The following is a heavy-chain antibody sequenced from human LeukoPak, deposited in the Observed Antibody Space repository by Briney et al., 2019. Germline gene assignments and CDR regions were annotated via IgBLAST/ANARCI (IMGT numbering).Heavy chain of an antibody. D-gene: IGHD6-13*01. CDR3: ARSVGAAAHFDY. J-gene: IGHJ4*02. V-gene: IGHV4-59*08. CDR2: IYYSGST. Sequence: PSETLSLTCTVSGGSINSYYWSWLRQPPGKGLEWIGYIYYSGSTNYNPSLKSRVTMSVDTSKNQFSLNLSSVTAADTAVYYCARSVGAAAHFDYWGQGTLVTVSS. CDR1: GGSINSYY.